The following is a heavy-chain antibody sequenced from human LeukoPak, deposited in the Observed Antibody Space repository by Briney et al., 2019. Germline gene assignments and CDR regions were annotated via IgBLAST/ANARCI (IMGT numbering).Heavy chain of an antibody. Sequence: SETLSLTCTVSGGSISSSSYYWGWIRQPPGKGLEWIGSIYYSGSTYYNPSLKSRVTISVDTSENQFSLKLSSVTAADTAVYYCARHREYDYVWGSYRGTKNWFDPWGQGTLVTVSS. CDR2: IYYSGST. V-gene: IGHV4-39*01. J-gene: IGHJ5*02. D-gene: IGHD3-16*02. CDR3: ARHREYDYVWGSYRGTKNWFDP. CDR1: GGSISSSSYY.